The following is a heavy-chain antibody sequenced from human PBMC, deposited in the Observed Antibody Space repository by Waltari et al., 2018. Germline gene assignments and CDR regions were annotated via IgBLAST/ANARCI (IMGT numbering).Heavy chain of an antibody. D-gene: IGHD3-22*01. Sequence: QVQLVQSGAEVKKPGASVKVSCKASGYTFTGYYMHWVRQAPGQGLEWMGWINPSSGGTNYAQKLQGWVTMTRDTSISTAYMELSRLRSDDTAVYYCARSYYEKDAFDIWGQGTMVTVSS. CDR3: ARSYYEKDAFDI. CDR2: INPSSGGT. J-gene: IGHJ3*02. CDR1: GYTFTGYY. V-gene: IGHV1-2*04.